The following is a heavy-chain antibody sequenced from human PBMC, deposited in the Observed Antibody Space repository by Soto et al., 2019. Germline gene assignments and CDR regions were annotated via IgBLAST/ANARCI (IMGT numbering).Heavy chain of an antibody. CDR3: AKSSSGLRDYFDS. V-gene: IGHV3-30-3*02. CDR1: GFTLSTFA. J-gene: IGHJ4*02. CDR2: TSYDGLNT. D-gene: IGHD3-10*01. Sequence: GGSLRLSCAVSGFTLSTFAMHWVRQAPGKGLEWVATTSYDGLNTFYGESVRGRFSISRDTSKNTLFLQMNSLKTEDTAVYYCAKSSSGLRDYFDSWGRGTLVTVSS.